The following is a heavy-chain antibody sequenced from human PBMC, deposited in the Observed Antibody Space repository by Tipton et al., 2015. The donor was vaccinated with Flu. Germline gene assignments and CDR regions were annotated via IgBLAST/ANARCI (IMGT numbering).Heavy chain of an antibody. CDR2: IYYSGST. V-gene: IGHV4-39*07. CDR3: ARGRNRRITIFGVVISGFDP. J-gene: IGHJ5*02. CDR1: DGSISSSSYY. D-gene: IGHD3-3*01. Sequence: LRLSCTVSDGSISSSSYYWGWIRQPPGKGLEWIGSIYYSGSTYYNPSLKSRVTISVDTSKNQFSLKLSSVTAADTAVYYCARGRNRRITIFGVVISGFDPWGQGTLVTVSS.